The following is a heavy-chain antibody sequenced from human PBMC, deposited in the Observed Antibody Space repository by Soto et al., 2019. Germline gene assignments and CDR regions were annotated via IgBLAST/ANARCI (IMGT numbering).Heavy chain of an antibody. V-gene: IGHV4-59*08. CDR1: GDSISNSY. CDR3: ARRQLAQGNWFDP. D-gene: IGHD6-6*01. CDR2: IYNSVST. Sequence: SETLSLTCTVSGDSISNSYWSWIRQPPGKDLEWIAFIYNSVSTNYNPSLKSRVTISVDTSKNQFSLKLNSVTAADTAVYYCARRQLAQGNWFDPWGQGTLVTVSS. J-gene: IGHJ5*02.